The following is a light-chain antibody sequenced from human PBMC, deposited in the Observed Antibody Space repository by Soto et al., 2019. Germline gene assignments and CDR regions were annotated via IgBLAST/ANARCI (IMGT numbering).Light chain of an antibody. V-gene: IGKV3-20*01. CDR2: GVS. J-gene: IGKJ1*01. CDR1: QSISSNK. Sequence: EIVLTQSPGTLSSSPGERATLSCRASQSISSNKLAWYQQKPGQAPRLLMFGVSSRATGIPDRFSGSGSGTDFTLTITSLEPEDFVVYYCQQYDTSPPTFGQGTKVDIK. CDR3: QQYDTSPPT.